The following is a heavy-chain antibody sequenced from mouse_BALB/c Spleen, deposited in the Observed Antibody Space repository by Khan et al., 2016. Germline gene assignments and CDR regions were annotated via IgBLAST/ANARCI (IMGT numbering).Heavy chain of an antibody. D-gene: IGHD1-1*01. CDR3: ARYRYYYGSSRYFDV. J-gene: IGHJ1*01. CDR2: INTYSGES. CDR1: GYTFTNYG. V-gene: IGHV9-3-1*01. Sequence: QIQLVQSGPELKKPGKTVKISCKASGYTFTNYGMNWVKQAPGKGLKWMGWINTYSGESTYADDFKGRFAFSLETSANTAYLQINNLKNEDTDTYFCARYRYYYGSSRYFDVWSAGTTVTVSS.